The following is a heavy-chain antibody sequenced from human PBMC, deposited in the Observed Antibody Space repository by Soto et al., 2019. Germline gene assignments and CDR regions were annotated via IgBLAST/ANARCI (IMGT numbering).Heavy chain of an antibody. D-gene: IGHD2-8*01. CDR3: TTEIYCTNGVCSYYFDY. V-gene: IGHV3-15*01. Sequence: GGSLRLSCAASGFTFSNAWMSWVRQAPGKGLEWVGRIKSKTDGGTTDYAAPVKGRFTISRDDSKNTLYLQMNSLKTEDTAVYYCTTEIYCTNGVCSYYFDYWGQGTLVTVSS. CDR2: IKSKTDGGTT. J-gene: IGHJ4*02. CDR1: GFTFSNAW.